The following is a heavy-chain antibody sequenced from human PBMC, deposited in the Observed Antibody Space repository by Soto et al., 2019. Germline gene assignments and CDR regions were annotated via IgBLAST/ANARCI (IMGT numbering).Heavy chain of an antibody. D-gene: IGHD6-19*01. J-gene: IGHJ6*02. Sequence: LSLTCTVSGGSISSSSYYWGWIRQPPGKGLEWIGSIYYSGSTYYNPSLKSRVTISVDTSKNQFSLKLSSVTAADTAVYYCARQGYSSGWYGYYYYYGMDVWGQGTTVTVSS. CDR3: ARQGYSSGWYGYYYYYGMDV. V-gene: IGHV4-39*01. CDR1: GGSISSSSYY. CDR2: IYYSGST.